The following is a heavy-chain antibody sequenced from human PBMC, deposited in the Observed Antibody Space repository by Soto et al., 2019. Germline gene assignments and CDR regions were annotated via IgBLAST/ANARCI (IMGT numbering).Heavy chain of an antibody. CDR3: ASSSEGVNFQH. CDR1: GFSRSTSGVG. Sequence: QITLKESGPTLGKPTQTLTLTCTFSGFSRSTSGVGVGWIRQPPGKALEWLALIYWDDDKRYSPSLKSRLTITKDTSKNQVVLTMTNMDPVDTATYYCASSSEGVNFQHWGQGTLVTVSS. CDR2: IYWDDDK. D-gene: IGHD6-6*01. V-gene: IGHV2-5*02. J-gene: IGHJ1*01.